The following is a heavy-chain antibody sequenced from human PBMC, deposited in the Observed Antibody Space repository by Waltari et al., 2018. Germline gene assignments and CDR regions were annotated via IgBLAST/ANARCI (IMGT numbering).Heavy chain of an antibody. V-gene: IGHV3-30*04. D-gene: IGHD2-2*01. Sequence: QVQLVESGGGVVPPGRSLRLSCEASEFTFSSYAMHWVRQAPGKGLEWVAVISYNARNIYYVDSVNGRFTISRDNSKKTLYLQMNSLRAEDTAVYYCARDYCDRTNCHGMDVWGQGTTVTVSS. J-gene: IGHJ6*02. CDR2: ISYNARNI. CDR1: EFTFSSYA. CDR3: ARDYCDRTNCHGMDV.